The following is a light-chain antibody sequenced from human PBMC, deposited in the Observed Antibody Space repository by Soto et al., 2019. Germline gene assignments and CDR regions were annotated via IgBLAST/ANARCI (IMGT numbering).Light chain of an antibody. CDR3: CSYARSTLYA. Sequence: QSALTQPASVSGSPGQSITISCTGISSDVGSYNHVSWYQQHPGKAPKFMIYEGSERPSGVSNRFSASKSGNPASLTISGIQAEDEADYYCCSYARSTLYAFATGTKLTVL. V-gene: IGLV2-23*01. J-gene: IGLJ1*01. CDR2: EGS. CDR1: SSDVGSYNH.